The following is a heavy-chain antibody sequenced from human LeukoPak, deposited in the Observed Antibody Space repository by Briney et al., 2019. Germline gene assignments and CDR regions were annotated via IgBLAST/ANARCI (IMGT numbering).Heavy chain of an antibody. CDR2: ISYDGSDN. CDR1: GFTFSNYA. V-gene: IGHV3-30*04. J-gene: IGHJ4*02. Sequence: GRSLRLSCVASGFTFSNYAIHWVRQAPGKGLEWVAVISYDGSDNYYADSVKGRFTISRDNAKNSLYLQMNSLRAEDTAVYYCAREATRVYWGQGTLVTVSS. D-gene: IGHD5-12*01. CDR3: AREATRVY.